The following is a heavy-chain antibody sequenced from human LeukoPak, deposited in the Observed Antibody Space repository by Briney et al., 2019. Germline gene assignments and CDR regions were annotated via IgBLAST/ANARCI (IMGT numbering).Heavy chain of an antibody. CDR1: GDSITGFY. CDR2: INHSGTT. J-gene: IGHJ4*02. Sequence: PSETLSLTCTVSGDSITGFYWTWIRQSPGKGLEWIGEINHSGTTYLNPSLKSRVTISVDTSKNQFSLKLSSVTAADTAVYYCASPLNYWGQGTLVTVSS. V-gene: IGHV4-34*01. CDR3: ASPLNY.